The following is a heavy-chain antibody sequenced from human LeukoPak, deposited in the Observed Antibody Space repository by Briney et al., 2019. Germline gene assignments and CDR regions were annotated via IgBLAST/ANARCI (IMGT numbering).Heavy chain of an antibody. D-gene: IGHD5-12*01. CDR2: ISWNSAYI. J-gene: IGHJ4*02. CDR3: AKDKAPLYSGYDWDLDF. CDR1: GFTFHHYA. V-gene: IGHV3-9*01. Sequence: GRSLRLSCAASGFTFHHYAIHWVRQVPGKGLEWVSGISWNSAYIGYADSVKGRFTISRDNAKNSVYLQMNSLRAEDTALYYCAKDKAPLYSGYDWDLDFWGQGTMSPSRQ.